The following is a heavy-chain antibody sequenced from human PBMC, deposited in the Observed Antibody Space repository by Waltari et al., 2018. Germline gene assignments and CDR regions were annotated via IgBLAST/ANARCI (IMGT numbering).Heavy chain of an antibody. CDR3: AKDEGYYYYMDV. CDR2: ISWDGGST. Sequence: EVQLVESGGVVVQPGGSLRLSCAASGFTFDDYTMHWVRQAPGKGLEWVFLISWDGGSTYYADSVKGRFTISRDNSKNSLYLQMNSLRTEDTALYYCAKDEGYYYYMDVWGKGTTVTISS. V-gene: IGHV3-43*01. CDR1: GFTFDDYT. J-gene: IGHJ6*03.